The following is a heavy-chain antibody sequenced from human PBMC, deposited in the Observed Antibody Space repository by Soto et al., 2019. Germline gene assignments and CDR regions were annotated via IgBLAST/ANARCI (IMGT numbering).Heavy chain of an antibody. CDR3: ARDGRGSSAAFDF. CDR2: ISSSGGYI. Sequence: EVQLVESGGGLAKPGGSLGLSCAASGFTFGSYSMNWVRQAPGKGLEWVSYISSSGGYIDHADSVKGRFTITRDNVKDSLYLQMNSLRAEDTAVYYCARDGRGSSAAFDFWGQGTLVTVSS. J-gene: IGHJ4*02. D-gene: IGHD6-6*01. CDR1: GFTFGSYS. V-gene: IGHV3-21*01.